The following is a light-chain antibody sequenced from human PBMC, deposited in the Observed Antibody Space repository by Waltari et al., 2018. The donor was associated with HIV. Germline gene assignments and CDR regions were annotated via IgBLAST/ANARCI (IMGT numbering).Light chain of an antibody. V-gene: IGKV1-5*03. J-gene: IGKJ4*01. CDR1: QSIDSW. CDR2: KAS. Sequence: DIQMTQSPSSLSASVGDRVTITCRASQSIDSWLAWYQQKPGKAPKLLILKASSLESGVPSRFSGSGSGADFTLIISSLQPDDFAIYYCQQYKSYPLAFGGGTKVEIK. CDR3: QQYKSYPLA.